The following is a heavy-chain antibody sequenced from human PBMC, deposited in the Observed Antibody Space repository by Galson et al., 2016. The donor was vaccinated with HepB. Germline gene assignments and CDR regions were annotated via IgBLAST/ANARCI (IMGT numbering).Heavy chain of an antibody. V-gene: IGHV3-7*03. J-gene: IGHJ4*02. CDR3: ASLAPYYDNSFIIKY. CDR1: GFTLGDHW. Sequence: SLRLSCAASGFTLGDHWMHWVRQAPGKGLDWVANIRQDGSEIYYVDSVKGRFTISRDNAKNSLYLQMNSLRAEDTAVYYCASLAPYYDNSFIIKYWGQGTLVTVSS. CDR2: IRQDGSEI. D-gene: IGHD3-22*01.